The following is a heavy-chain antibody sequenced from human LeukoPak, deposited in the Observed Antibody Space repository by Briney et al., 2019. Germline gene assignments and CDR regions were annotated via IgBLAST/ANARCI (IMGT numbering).Heavy chain of an antibody. CDR1: GFTISINY. D-gene: IGHD6-13*01. V-gene: IGHV3-53*01. CDR2: IYSGGSK. J-gene: IGHJ5*02. CDR3: GRTTAGSGNWFDP. Sequence: GGSLRLSCAASGFTISINYISWVPHAPGKGLEWVAIIYSGGSKYYPHSVKGRFTISRDNSKNTVYLQMNSLRAEDTAVYYCGRTTAGSGNWFDPWGQGTLVTVSP.